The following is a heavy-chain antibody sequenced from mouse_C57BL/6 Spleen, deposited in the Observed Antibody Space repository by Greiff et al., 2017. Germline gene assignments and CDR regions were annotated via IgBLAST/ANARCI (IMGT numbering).Heavy chain of an antibody. J-gene: IGHJ4*01. V-gene: IGHV5-17*01. D-gene: IGHD1-1*01. CDR1: GFTFSDYG. CDR3: AREPRSSLGDAMDY. Sequence: EVKLVESGRGLVKPGGSLKLSCAASGFTFSDYGMHWVRQAPEKGLEWVAYISSGSSTIYYADTVKGRFTISRDNAKNTLFLQMTSLRSEDTAMYYCAREPRSSLGDAMDYWGQGTSVTVSS. CDR2: ISSGSSTI.